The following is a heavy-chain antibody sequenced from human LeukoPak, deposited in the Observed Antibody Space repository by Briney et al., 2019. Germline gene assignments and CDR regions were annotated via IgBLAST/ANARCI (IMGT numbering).Heavy chain of an antibody. J-gene: IGHJ4*02. CDR1: GGSFSGYY. D-gene: IGHD3-22*01. CDR2: INHSGST. Sequence: SETLSLTCAVYGGSFSGYYWSWIRQPPGKGLEWIGEINHSGSTNYNPSLKSRVTISVDTSKNQFSLKLSSVTAADTAVYYCARGGMRYDSSGYYLLFDYWGQGTLVTVSS. V-gene: IGHV4-34*01. CDR3: ARGGMRYDSSGYYLLFDY.